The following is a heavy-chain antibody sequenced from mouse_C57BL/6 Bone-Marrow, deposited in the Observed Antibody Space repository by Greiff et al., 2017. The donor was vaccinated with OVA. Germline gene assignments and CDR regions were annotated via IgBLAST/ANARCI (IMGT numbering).Heavy chain of an antibody. CDR3: ARGATRLYQLRDYFDY. D-gene: IGHD2-5*01. Sequence: QVQLKQSGPGLVAPSQSLSITCTVSGFSLTSYAISWVRQPPGKGLEWLGVIWTGGGTNYNSALKSRLSISKDNSKSQVFLKMNSLQTDDTARYYCARGATRLYQLRDYFDYWGQGTTLTVSS. V-gene: IGHV2-9-1*01. CDR1: GFSLTSYA. CDR2: IWTGGGT. J-gene: IGHJ2*01.